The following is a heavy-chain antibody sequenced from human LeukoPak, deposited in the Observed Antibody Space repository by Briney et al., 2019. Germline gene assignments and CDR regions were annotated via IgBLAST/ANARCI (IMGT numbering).Heavy chain of an antibody. CDR1: GGSFSGYY. V-gene: IGHV4-34*01. D-gene: IGHD2-2*01. Sequence: SGTLSLTCAVYGGSFSGYYWSWIRQPPGKGLEWIGEINHSGSTNYNPSLKSRVTISVDTSKNQFSLKLSSVTAADTAVYYCAREEDIVVVPAATVFDYWGQGTLVTVSS. CDR2: INHSGST. J-gene: IGHJ4*02. CDR3: AREEDIVVVPAATVFDY.